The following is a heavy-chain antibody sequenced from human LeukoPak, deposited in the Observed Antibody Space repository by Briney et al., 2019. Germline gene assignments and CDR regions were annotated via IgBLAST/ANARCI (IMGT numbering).Heavy chain of an antibody. Sequence: PGGSLRLSCAASGFTFSSYAMSWVRQVPGKGLEWVSGISGSGGSTFYADSVKGRFTISRDNSKNTLYLQTNSLRAEDTAVYYCAKDSSSWPEYFQHWGQGTLVTVSS. CDR2: ISGSGGST. J-gene: IGHJ1*01. CDR1: GFTFSSYA. CDR3: AKDSSSWPEYFQH. V-gene: IGHV3-23*01. D-gene: IGHD6-13*01.